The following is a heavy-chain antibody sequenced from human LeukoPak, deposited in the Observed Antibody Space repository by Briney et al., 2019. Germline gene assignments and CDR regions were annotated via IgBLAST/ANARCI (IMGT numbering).Heavy chain of an antibody. V-gene: IGHV3-64*01. CDR2: ISSSGGST. D-gene: IGHD2-15*01. J-gene: IGHJ4*01. CDR3: GGEYFRGGSDSVDY. CDR1: GFTFSSYA. Sequence: GGALRLSCAASGFTFSSYAMHWVRQAPGRGLEYVLAISSSGGSTYYANSVKGRLTISRDNSKNTLYLQMGSLRAEDMAVYYCGGEYFRGGSDSVDYW.